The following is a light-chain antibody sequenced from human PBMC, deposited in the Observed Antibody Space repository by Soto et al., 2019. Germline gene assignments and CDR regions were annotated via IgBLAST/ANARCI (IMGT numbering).Light chain of an antibody. CDR3: ISYTGTSTPYV. CDR2: DVS. J-gene: IGLJ1*01. V-gene: IGLV2-14*01. Sequence: QSALTQPASVSGSPGQSITISCTGTSSDVGGYNYVSWYQQYPGKAPKLMIHDVSNRPSGVSNRFSGSKSGNTASLTISGLQAEDEADYFCISYTGTSTPYVFGTGTKVPVL. CDR1: SSDVGGYNY.